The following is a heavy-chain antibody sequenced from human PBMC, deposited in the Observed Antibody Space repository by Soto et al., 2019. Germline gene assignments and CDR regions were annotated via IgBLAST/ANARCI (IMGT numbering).Heavy chain of an antibody. D-gene: IGHD2-21*02. CDR3: AKDLVSGDGLWLMDE. CDR2: IYGSGGGI. J-gene: IGHJ4*02. V-gene: IGHV3-23*01. CDR1: GFTFRDYA. Sequence: EAQLLESGGGLVQPGGSLRLSCTASGFTFRDYAMTWVRQAPGKGLECVSGIYGSGGGIQYADSVKGRFTISRDNYRNTLYLQMNSLRDEDTAVYYCAKDLVSGDGLWLMDEWGQGNPVTVSP.